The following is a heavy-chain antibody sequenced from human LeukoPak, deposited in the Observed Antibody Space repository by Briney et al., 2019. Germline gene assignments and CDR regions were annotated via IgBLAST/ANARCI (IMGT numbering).Heavy chain of an antibody. CDR2: IYYSGST. CDR1: GGSISSSSYY. J-gene: IGHJ4*02. Sequence: SETLSLICTVSGGSISSSSYYWGWIRQPPGKGLEWIGSIYYSGSTYYNPSLKSRVTISVDTSKNQFSLKLSSVTAADTAVYYCARGTPAYDYVWGSYRTSPATYFDYWGQGTLVTVSS. D-gene: IGHD3-16*01. V-gene: IGHV4-39*07. CDR3: ARGTPAYDYVWGSYRTSPATYFDY.